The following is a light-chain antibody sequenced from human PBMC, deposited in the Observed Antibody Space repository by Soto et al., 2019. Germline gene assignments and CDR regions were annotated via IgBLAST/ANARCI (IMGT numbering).Light chain of an antibody. CDR3: QQSYSTPPS. V-gene: IGKV1-39*01. Sequence: DXXMTQSXSSLSASVGDRVTITCRASQSISSYLNWYQQKPGKAPKLLIYAASSLQSGVPSRFSGSGSGTDSTLTISSLQPEDFATYYCQQSYSTPPSFGQGTKLEIK. J-gene: IGKJ2*01. CDR2: AAS. CDR1: QSISSY.